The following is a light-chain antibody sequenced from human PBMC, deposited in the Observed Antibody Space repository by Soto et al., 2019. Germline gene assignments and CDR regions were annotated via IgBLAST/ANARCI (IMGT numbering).Light chain of an antibody. V-gene: IGKV2-30*01. J-gene: IGKJ4*01. CDR1: QSLVFRDGNTF. CDR3: VQATHWPLT. Sequence: DVILTQSPHSLPVTLGQPASISCRSTQSLVFRDGNTFLHWLRQRPGQSPRRLIYQVSKRDSGVPDRFSGSGSGTDFTLKISRVEADDVGIYYCVQATHWPLTFGGGTKVEI. CDR2: QVS.